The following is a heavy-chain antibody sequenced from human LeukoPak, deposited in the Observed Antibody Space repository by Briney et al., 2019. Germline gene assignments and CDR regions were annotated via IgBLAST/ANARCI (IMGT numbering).Heavy chain of an antibody. CDR2: IKQDGSDT. J-gene: IGHJ6*02. D-gene: IGHD1-14*01. V-gene: IGHV3-7*03. CDR3: GKDTNPGGMDV. Sequence: PGGSLRLSCAVSGFTFSSYWMTWVRQAPGKGLEWVANIKQDGSDTYSVDSVRGRFTISRDNAKNSLYLQMNSLRAEDTALYYCGKDTNPGGMDVWGQGTTVIVSS. CDR1: GFTFSSYW.